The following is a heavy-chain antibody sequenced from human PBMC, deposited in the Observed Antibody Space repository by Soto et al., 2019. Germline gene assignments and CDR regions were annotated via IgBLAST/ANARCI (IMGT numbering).Heavy chain of an antibody. Sequence: GGSLRLSCAASEFNFSRYGMRWVRQAPGKGLEWVALISYDGSNKYYADSVKGRFTISRDNSKNTIYLQMNSLRAEDTAVYYCARDPGSSHFDYWGQGALVTVSS. V-gene: IGHV3-30*19. CDR3: ARDPGSSHFDY. CDR2: ISYDGSNK. CDR1: EFNFSRYG. J-gene: IGHJ4*02. D-gene: IGHD6-19*01.